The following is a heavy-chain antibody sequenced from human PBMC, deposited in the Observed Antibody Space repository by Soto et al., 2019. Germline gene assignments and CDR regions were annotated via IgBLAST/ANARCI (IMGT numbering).Heavy chain of an antibody. CDR2: IYSGGST. J-gene: IGHJ2*01. Sequence: LRLSCAASGFTVSSNYMSWVRQAPGKGLEWVSVIYSGGSTYYADSVKGRFTISRDNSKNTLYLQMNSLRAEDTAVYYCARDMRSSGWHWYFDLWGRGTLVIVYS. CDR1: GFTVSSNY. V-gene: IGHV3-53*01. D-gene: IGHD6-19*01. CDR3: ARDMRSSGWHWYFDL.